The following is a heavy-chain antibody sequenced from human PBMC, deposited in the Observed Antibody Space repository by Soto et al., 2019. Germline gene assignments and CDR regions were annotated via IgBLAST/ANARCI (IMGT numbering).Heavy chain of an antibody. Sequence: SGPTLVNPTQTLTLTCTFSGFSLSTSGVGVGWIRQPPGKALEWLALIYWNDDKRYSPSLKSRLTITKDTSKNQVVLTMTNMDPVDTATYYCAHRLDYYDSSSYYPDWFDPWGQGTLVTVSS. J-gene: IGHJ5*02. CDR1: GFSLSTSGVG. CDR3: AHRLDYYDSSSYYPDWFDP. D-gene: IGHD3-22*01. V-gene: IGHV2-5*01. CDR2: IYWNDDK.